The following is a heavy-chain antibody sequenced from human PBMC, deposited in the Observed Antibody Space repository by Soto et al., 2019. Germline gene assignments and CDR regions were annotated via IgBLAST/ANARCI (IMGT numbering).Heavy chain of an antibody. CDR2: ISSNGGST. CDR3: ASLTTVTPGGAFDI. D-gene: IGHD4-17*01. Sequence: EVQLVESGGGLVQPGGSLRLSCAASGFTFSSYAMHWVRQAPGKGLEYVSAISSNGGSTYYANSVKGRFTISRDNSKNTLYLQMGSLRAEDMAVYYCASLTTVTPGGAFDIWGQGTMVTVSS. J-gene: IGHJ3*02. V-gene: IGHV3-64*01. CDR1: GFTFSSYA.